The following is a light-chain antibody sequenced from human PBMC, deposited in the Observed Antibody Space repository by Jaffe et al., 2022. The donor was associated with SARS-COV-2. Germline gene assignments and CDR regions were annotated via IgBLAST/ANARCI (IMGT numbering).Light chain of an antibody. J-gene: IGLJ3*02. CDR1: SGSVSGSVSTTSY. Sequence: QTVVTQEPAFSVSPGETVTLTCGLRSGSVSGSVSTTSYPSWYRQTPGQAPHTLIYNTNTRSYGVPDRFSGSILGNKAALTITGAQADDESDYYCVLYIGSGIWVFGGGTKLTVL. CDR3: VLYIGSGIWV. V-gene: IGLV8-61*01. CDR2: NTN.